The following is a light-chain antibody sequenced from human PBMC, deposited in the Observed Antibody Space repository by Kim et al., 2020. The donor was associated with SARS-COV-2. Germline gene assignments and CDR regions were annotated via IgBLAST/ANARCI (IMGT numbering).Light chain of an antibody. V-gene: IGKV1-39*01. J-gene: IGKJ2*01. CDR2: AAS. Sequence: DIQMTQSPSSLSASVGDRVTVTCRASQYINNYLNWYQQKPGKAPNLLIYAASSLQTAVPSRFTGSGSGTDFTLTITNLQPDGFATYLCQLPSAYPHSLDQGTKLEI. CDR1: QYINNY. CDR3: QLPSAYPHS.